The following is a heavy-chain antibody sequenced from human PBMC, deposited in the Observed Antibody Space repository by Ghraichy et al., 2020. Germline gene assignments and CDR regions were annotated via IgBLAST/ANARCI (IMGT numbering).Heavy chain of an antibody. CDR2: INAGNGDT. J-gene: IGHJ4*02. D-gene: IGHD2-15*01. CDR1: GYTFTSYA. Sequence: ASVKVSCKASGYTFTSYAMHWVRQAPGQRLEWMGWINAGNGDTKYSQKFQGRVTITGDASASTAYMELTSLSSEDTTVYYCARAGDGSGGQIDYWGQGTLVIVSS. CDR3: ARAGDGSGGQIDY. V-gene: IGHV1-3*01.